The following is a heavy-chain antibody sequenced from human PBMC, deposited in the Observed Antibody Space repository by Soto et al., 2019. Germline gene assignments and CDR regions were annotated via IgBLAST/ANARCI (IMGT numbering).Heavy chain of an antibody. Sequence: PSETLSLTCTVSGGSISTYYWSWIRQPPGKGLEWVGYIYYSGSTNYNPSLKSRVTMSVDTSKNQFSLKLSSVTAADTAVYYCARGGSYWDYWGQGTLVTVSS. J-gene: IGHJ4*02. CDR1: GGSISTYY. D-gene: IGHD3-16*01. V-gene: IGHV4-59*01. CDR2: IYYSGST. CDR3: ARGGSYWDY.